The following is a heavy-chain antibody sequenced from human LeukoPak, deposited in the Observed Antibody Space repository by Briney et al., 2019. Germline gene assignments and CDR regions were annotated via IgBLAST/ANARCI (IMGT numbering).Heavy chain of an antibody. CDR3: SRGNGIMITPSA. CDR1: GYNFSKYW. CDR2: VYPGDSET. V-gene: IGHV5-51*01. D-gene: IGHD3-16*01. J-gene: IGHJ5*02. Sequence: GESLKISCKGSGYNFSKYWIGWVRQMLGKGPEWMGIVYPGDSETLYSPSIQGQVTILADKSISTAYLQWSSLKASDTAMYYCSRGNGIMITPSAWGQGTLVTVSS.